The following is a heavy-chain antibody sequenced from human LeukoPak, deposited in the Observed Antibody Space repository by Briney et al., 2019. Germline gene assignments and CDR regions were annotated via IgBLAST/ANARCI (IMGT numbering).Heavy chain of an antibody. J-gene: IGHJ5*02. Sequence: SETLSLTCAVYGGSFSGYYWSWIRQPPGKGLEWIGEINHSGSTNYNPSLKSRVTIPVDTSKNQFSLKLSSVTAADTAVYYCARGDCSSTSCYRALFDPWGQGTLVTVSS. CDR1: GGSFSGYY. CDR3: ARGDCSSTSCYRALFDP. D-gene: IGHD2-2*01. V-gene: IGHV4-34*01. CDR2: INHSGST.